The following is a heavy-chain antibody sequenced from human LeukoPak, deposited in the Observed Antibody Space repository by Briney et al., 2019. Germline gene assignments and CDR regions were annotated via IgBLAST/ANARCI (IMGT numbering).Heavy chain of an antibody. D-gene: IGHD1-7*01. CDR2: ISGSGGST. CDR1: GFTFSSYA. V-gene: IGHV3-23*01. CDR3: AAKGAGTPPY. Sequence: PGGSLRLSCAASGFTFSSYAMSWVHQAPGKGLEWVLAISGSGGSTYYADSVKGRFTISRDNSKNTLYLQMNSLRAEDTAVYYCAAKGAGTPPYWGQGTLVTVSS. J-gene: IGHJ4*02.